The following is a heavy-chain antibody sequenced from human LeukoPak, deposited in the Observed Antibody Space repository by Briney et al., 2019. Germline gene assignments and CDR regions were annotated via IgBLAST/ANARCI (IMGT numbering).Heavy chain of an antibody. CDR2: IKSKTDGGTT. D-gene: IGHD6-13*01. CDR1: GFTFSNAW. CDR3: QYSSSLWPPTPDYFDY. Sequence: GGSLRLSCAASGFTFSNAWMSWVRQAPGKGLEWVGRIKSKTDGGTTDYAAPVKGRFTISRDDSKNTLYLQMNSLKTEDTAVYYCQYSSSLWPPTPDYFDYWGQGTLVTVSS. J-gene: IGHJ4*02. V-gene: IGHV3-15*01.